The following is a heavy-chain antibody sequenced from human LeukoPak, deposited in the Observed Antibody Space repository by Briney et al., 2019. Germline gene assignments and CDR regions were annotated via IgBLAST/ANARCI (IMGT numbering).Heavy chain of an antibody. CDR1: GYIFTSYW. CDR3: ARRAGSGEDFDY. J-gene: IGHJ4*02. CDR2: IYPGDSDT. Sequence: ESLKISCKGSGYIFTSYWIGLVLHMPGKSLEWMGIIYPGDSDTRYIPSFQGQVTISADNSISTAYLQWSSLKASDTGMYYCARRAGSGEDFDYWGQGTLVTVSS. D-gene: IGHD4-17*01. V-gene: IGHV5-51*01.